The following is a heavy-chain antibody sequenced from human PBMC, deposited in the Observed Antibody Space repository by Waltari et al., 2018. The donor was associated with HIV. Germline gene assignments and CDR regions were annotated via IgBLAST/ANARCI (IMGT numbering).Heavy chain of an antibody. Sequence: EVHSAEFGGGLVMPGGSLGISCVLSVPPGSTSTLTWFRQAPGKGLQWVTSIGGNDISTDYADSVRDRFIISRDDSQNTLSIQMDSLTTNDTAVYYCAKEASVSAGPLDSWGQGIVVIVSS. CDR3: AKEASVSAGPLDS. CDR1: VPPGSTST. J-gene: IGHJ4*02. V-gene: IGHV3-23*04. CDR2: IGGNDIST. D-gene: IGHD6-19*01.